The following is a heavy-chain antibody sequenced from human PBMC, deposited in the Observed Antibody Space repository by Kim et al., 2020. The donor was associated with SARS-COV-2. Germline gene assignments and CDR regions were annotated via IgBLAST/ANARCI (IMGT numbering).Heavy chain of an antibody. J-gene: IGHJ5*02. CDR1: GFTFSSYD. CDR2: ISGSGGST. Sequence: GGSLRLSCAASGFTFSSYDMSWVRQAPGKGLEWVSAISGSGGSTYYADSVKGRFTISRDNSKNTLYLQMNSLRAEDTAVYYCAKDRRIAVAGTPLGLFDPWGQGTLVTVSS. V-gene: IGHV3-23*01. CDR3: AKDRRIAVAGTPLGLFDP. D-gene: IGHD6-19*01.